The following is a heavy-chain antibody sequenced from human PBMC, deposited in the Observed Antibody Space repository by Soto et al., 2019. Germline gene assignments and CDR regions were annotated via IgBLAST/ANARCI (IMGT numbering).Heavy chain of an antibody. J-gene: IGHJ4*02. D-gene: IGHD3-22*01. CDR2: ISSSGYTI. V-gene: IGHV3-48*03. CDR1: GFTFSSYE. Sequence: EVQLVESGGGLVQPGGSLRLSCAASGFTFSSYEMNWVRQAPGKGLEWVSYISSSGYTIYYADSVKGRFTISRDNAKNSLYLQMNSRRAEDTAVYDWARGQYDSGGGYFDYWGQGTLVTVSS. CDR3: ARGQYDSGGGYFDY.